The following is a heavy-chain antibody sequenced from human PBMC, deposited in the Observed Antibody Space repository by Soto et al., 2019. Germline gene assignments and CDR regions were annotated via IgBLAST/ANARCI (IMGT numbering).Heavy chain of an antibody. CDR1: GYSFTGYW. V-gene: IGHV5-51*01. J-gene: IGHJ6*02. CDR2: IYPGDSDT. CDR3: ARGSELRYFYYYGMDV. Sequence: GESLKISCKGSGYSFTGYWIGWVRQMPGKGLEWMGIIYPGDSDTRYSPSFQGQVTISADKSISTAYLQWSSLKASDTAMYYCARGSELRYFYYYGMDVWGQGTTVTVSS. D-gene: IGHD3-9*01.